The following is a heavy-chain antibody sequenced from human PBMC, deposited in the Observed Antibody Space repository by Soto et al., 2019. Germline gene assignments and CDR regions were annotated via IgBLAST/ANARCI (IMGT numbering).Heavy chain of an antibody. CDR3: ARAERAAAGLFDY. D-gene: IGHD6-13*01. J-gene: IGHJ4*02. Sequence: SETLSLTCTVSGGSISSGGHYWSWIRQHPGKGLEWIGYIYYSGNTYYNPSLKSRVTISVDTSKNQFSLKLSSVTAADTAVYYCARAERAAAGLFDYWGRGTLVTVSS. CDR2: IYYSGNT. V-gene: IGHV4-31*03. CDR1: GGSISSGGHY.